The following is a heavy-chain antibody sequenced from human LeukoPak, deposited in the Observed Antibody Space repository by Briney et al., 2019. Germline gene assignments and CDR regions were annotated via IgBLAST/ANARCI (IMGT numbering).Heavy chain of an antibody. V-gene: IGHV3-7*01. J-gene: IGHJ4*02. Sequence: GGPLRLSCAASGFAFSSYWMTWVRQAPGKGLEWVANIKQDGSEKYYVDSVKGRFTISRDNAKNSLYLQMNSLRAEDTAVYYCARSGSYYYYWGQGTLVTVSS. CDR3: ARSGSYYYY. D-gene: IGHD1-26*01. CDR2: IKQDGSEK. CDR1: GFAFSSYW.